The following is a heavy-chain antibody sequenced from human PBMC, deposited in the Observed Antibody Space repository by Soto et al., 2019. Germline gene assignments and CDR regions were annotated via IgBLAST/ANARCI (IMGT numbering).Heavy chain of an antibody. D-gene: IGHD1-26*01. CDR1: GFTFSRYW. J-gene: IGHJ4*02. V-gene: IGHV3-7*03. CDR2: IKGDGSEK. Sequence: GGPPRLPCAASGFTFSRYWMSWVRQAPGKGLEWVANIKGDGSEKYYVDSVKGRFTISRDNAKNSLYLQMNSLRAEDTAFYYCVRGASLNFDYWGQGTLVTVSS. CDR3: VRGASLNFDY.